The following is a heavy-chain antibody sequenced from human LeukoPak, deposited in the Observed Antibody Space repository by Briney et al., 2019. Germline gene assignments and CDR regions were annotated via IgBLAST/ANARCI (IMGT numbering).Heavy chain of an antibody. J-gene: IGHJ4*02. CDR3: ARGELGDLNY. Sequence: GASVTVSCKASGYIFTSYYIHWVRQAPGQGLEWMGIINPSGGSTSYAQKFQGRVTMTRDTSTSTVYMELSSLRSEDTAIYYCARGELGDLNYWGQGTLVTVSS. CDR1: GYIFTSYY. D-gene: IGHD7-27*01. V-gene: IGHV1-46*01. CDR2: INPSGGST.